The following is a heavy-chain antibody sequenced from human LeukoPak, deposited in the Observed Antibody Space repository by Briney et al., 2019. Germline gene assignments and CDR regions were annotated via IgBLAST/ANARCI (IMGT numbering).Heavy chain of an antibody. CDR1: GYTFTSCY. Sequence: ASVKVSCKASGYTFTSCYMHWVRQAPGQGLEWMGIINPSGGSTSYAQKFQGRVTMTRDTSTSTVYMELSSLRSEDTAVYYCARSWIQLFFDYWGRGTLVTVSS. CDR3: ARSWIQLFFDY. CDR2: INPSGGST. V-gene: IGHV1-46*01. J-gene: IGHJ4*02. D-gene: IGHD5-18*01.